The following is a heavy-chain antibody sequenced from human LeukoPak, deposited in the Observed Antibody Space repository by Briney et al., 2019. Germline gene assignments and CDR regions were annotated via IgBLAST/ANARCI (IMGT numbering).Heavy chain of an antibody. Sequence: GASVTVSCKASGGTFSSYAISWVRQAPGQGLEWMGGIIPIFGTANYAQKFQGRVTITADESTSTAYMELSSLRSEDTAVYYCARGENYYDSSGYHKNFDYWGQGTLVTVSS. CDR1: GGTFSSYA. V-gene: IGHV1-69*13. CDR2: IIPIFGTA. D-gene: IGHD3-22*01. J-gene: IGHJ4*02. CDR3: ARGENYYDSSGYHKNFDY.